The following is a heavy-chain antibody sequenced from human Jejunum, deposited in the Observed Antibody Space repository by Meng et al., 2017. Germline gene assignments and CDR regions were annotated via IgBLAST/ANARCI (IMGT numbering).Heavy chain of an antibody. CDR1: GFTFVSYA. CDR3: ARDMPYSSGSFDY. D-gene: IGHD3-10*01. V-gene: IGHV1-3*01. Sequence: VPLVQSGAGMKKPGASVTVSCKASGFTFVSYAIYWVRQAPGQGLEWMGWITAGNGNTKYSQKFQGRVTITRDTSASTAYMELSSLRSEDTAVYYCARDMPYSSGSFDYWGQGTLVTVSS. CDR2: ITAGNGNT. J-gene: IGHJ4*02.